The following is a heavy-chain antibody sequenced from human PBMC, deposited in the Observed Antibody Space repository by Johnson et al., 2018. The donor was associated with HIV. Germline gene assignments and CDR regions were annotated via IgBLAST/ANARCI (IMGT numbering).Heavy chain of an antibody. V-gene: IGHV3-53*01. CDR2: FYSGGRT. CDR1: GFTVSSNY. D-gene: IGHD1-26*01. J-gene: IGHJ3*02. CDR3: VIVGATLDI. Sequence: VQLVESGGGLIQPGGSLRLSCAASGFTVSSNYMSWVRQAPGKGLECVSVFYSGGRTYYADSVKGRFTISRENSKNTLYLQMNSLRAEDTAVYYCVIVGATLDIWGQGTMVTVSS.